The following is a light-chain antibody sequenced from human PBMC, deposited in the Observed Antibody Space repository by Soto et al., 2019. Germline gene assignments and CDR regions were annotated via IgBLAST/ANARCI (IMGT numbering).Light chain of an antibody. V-gene: IGKV3-15*01. Sequence: EIVMTQSPDTLSVSPGERASLSCRASQSVRSNLAWYQQKPAQAPRLLIYGASTRATGIPARFSGSGSGTEFTLTISSLQSEDFAVYYCQQYNNWPSWTFGQGTKVDI. CDR1: QSVRSN. J-gene: IGKJ1*01. CDR3: QQYNNWPSWT. CDR2: GAS.